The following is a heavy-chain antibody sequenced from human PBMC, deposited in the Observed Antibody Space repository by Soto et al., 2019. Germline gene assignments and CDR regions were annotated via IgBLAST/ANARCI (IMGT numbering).Heavy chain of an antibody. J-gene: IGHJ6*02. Sequence: PSETLSLTCSVSDGSISSVGHYWTWIRQQPGEGLEWSGYIYYSGSTDYNPSLKSRVTISVDRSKNQFSLNLSSVTAADTAIYYCARESGGYDSSTRYGLDVWGQGTTVTVSS. V-gene: IGHV4-31*03. CDR2: IYYSGST. CDR3: ARESGGYDSSTRYGLDV. D-gene: IGHD6-25*01. CDR1: DGSISSVGHY.